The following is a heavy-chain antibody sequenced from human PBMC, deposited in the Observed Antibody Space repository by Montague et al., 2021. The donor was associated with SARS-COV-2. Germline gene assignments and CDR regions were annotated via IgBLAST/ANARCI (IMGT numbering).Heavy chain of an antibody. V-gene: IGHV4-59*01. CDR2: IYYSGST. CDR1: GGSISSYY. Sequence: SETLSLTCTVSGGSISSYYWSWIRQPPGKGLEWIGYIYYSGSTNYNPSLTSRVTISVGTSKNQFSLKLSSVTAADTAVYYCARYTRQIRLIVFDYGMDVWGQGTTVTVSS. J-gene: IGHJ6*02. D-gene: IGHD4-17*01. CDR3: ARYTRQIRLIVFDYGMDV.